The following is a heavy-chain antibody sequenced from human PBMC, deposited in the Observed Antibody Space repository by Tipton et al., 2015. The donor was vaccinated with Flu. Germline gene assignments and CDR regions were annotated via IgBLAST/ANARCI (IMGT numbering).Heavy chain of an antibody. V-gene: IGHV4-59*13. J-gene: IGHJ5*02. CDR3: ARVNRSWLVP. CDR2: IFYTGNT. CDR1: GGSISDYY. Sequence: TLSLTCSLSGGSISDYYYTWIRQPPGKGLEWIGSIFYTGNTDYSPSLKSRVTISLDTSKNQFSLELTSMTAADTAVYYCARVNRSWLVPWGQGTLVTVSP. D-gene: IGHD2/OR15-2a*01.